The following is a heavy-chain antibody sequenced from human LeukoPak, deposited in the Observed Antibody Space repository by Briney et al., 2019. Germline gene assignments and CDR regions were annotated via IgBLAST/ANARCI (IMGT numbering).Heavy chain of an antibody. V-gene: IGHV1-69*13. J-gene: IGHJ6*03. CDR2: INPLFGTT. CDR3: ATEVPYCSTTSCQTNLYYMDV. D-gene: IGHD2-2*01. Sequence: SVKVSCKTSGGSFSRFSINWVRQAPGQGLEWLGGINPLFGTTNYAQNFQGRVTITADESTNTVYVELSSLRSEDTAVYYCATEVPYCSTTSCQTNLYYMDVWGRGTTVTVSS. CDR1: GGSFSRFS.